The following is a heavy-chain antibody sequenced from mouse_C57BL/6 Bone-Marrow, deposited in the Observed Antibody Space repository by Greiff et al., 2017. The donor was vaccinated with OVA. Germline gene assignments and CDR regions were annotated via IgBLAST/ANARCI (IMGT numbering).Heavy chain of an antibody. D-gene: IGHD2-3*01. CDR1: GYSITSGYY. V-gene: IGHV3-6*01. J-gene: IGHJ2*01. CDR3: ARRRLLRFDY. CDR2: ISYDGSN. Sequence: EVKLVESGPGLVKPSQSLSLTCSVTGYSITSGYYWNWIRQFPGNKLEWMGYISYDGSNNYNPSLKNRISITRDTSKNQFFLKLNSVTTEDTATYYCARRRLLRFDYWGQGTTLTVSS.